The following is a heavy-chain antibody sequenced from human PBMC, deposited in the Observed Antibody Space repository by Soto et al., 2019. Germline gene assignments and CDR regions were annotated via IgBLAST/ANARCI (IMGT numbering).Heavy chain of an antibody. CDR2: IWYDGSNK. V-gene: IGHV3-33*01. Sequence: GGSLRLSCAASGFTFSSYGMHWVRQAPGKGLEWVAVIWYDGSNKYYADSVKGRFTISRDNSKNTLYLQMNSLRAEDTAVYYCARGRELWCGYLYYYYGMDVWGQGTTVTVSS. CDR3: ARGRELWCGYLYYYYGMDV. D-gene: IGHD3-3*01. J-gene: IGHJ6*02. CDR1: GFTFSSYG.